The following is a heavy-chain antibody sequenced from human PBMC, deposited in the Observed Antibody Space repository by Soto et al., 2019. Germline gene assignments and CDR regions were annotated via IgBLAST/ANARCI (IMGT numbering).Heavy chain of an antibody. V-gene: IGHV4-59*01. CDR1: GGSISTYY. D-gene: IGHD3-22*01. CDR3: ARRIYDRFGDYYYGMDV. CDR2: IYYSGST. J-gene: IGHJ6*02. Sequence: SETLSLTCTVSGGSISTYYLSWIRQPPGKGLEWIGYIYYSGSTNYNPSLKSRVTISVDTSKNQFSLNLSSVTAADTAVYYCARRIYDRFGDYYYGMDVWGQGTTVTVSS.